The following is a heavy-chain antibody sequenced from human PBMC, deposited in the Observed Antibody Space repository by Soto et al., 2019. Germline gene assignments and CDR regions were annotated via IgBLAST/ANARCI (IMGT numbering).Heavy chain of an antibody. J-gene: IGHJ6*02. CDR1: GGTFSSYT. Sequence: QVQLVQSGAEVKKPGSSVKVSCKASGGTFSSYTISWVRQAPGQGLEWMGRIIPILGIANYAQKFQGRVTITADNSTSTAYMELSSLRSEDTAVYYCARDTPGGYDSYYYGMDVWGQGTTVTVSS. D-gene: IGHD5-12*01. CDR2: IIPILGIA. V-gene: IGHV1-69*08. CDR3: ARDTPGGYDSYYYGMDV.